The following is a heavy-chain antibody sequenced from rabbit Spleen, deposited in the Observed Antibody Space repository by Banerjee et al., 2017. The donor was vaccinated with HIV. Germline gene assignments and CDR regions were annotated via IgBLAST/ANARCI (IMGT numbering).Heavy chain of an antibody. J-gene: IGHJ4*01. CDR2: INTSHGDT. CDR3: ARDLAGVVGCNFGL. V-gene: IGHV1S45*01. CDR1: GLSFSYTAV. Sequence: QEPLEESGGGLVKPEGSLTLTCTASGLSFSYTAVMCWVRQAPGEGLVWIACINTSHGDTVYANWAKARVTISKTATPTMTLQMTSMTAAVTAYYCCARDLAGVVGCNFGLWGQGTL. D-gene: IGHD4-1*01.